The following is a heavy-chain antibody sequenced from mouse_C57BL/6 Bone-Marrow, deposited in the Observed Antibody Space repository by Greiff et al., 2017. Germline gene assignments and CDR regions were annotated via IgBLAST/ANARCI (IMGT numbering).Heavy chain of an antibody. D-gene: IGHD2-4*01. CDR2: INSDGGST. CDR1: EYEFPSHD. CDR3: ATRGYDYDWFAY. Sequence: EVQLQQSGGGLVQPGESLKLSCESNEYEFPSHDMSWVRKTPEKRLELVAAINSDGGSTNYPDTMERRFIISSDNTNKTLYLQMRSLRSEDTALYYCATRGYDYDWFAYWGQGTLVTVSA. V-gene: IGHV5-2*01. J-gene: IGHJ3*01.